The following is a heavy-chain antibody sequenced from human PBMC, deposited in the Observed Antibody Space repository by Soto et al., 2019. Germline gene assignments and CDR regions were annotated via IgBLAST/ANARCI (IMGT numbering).Heavy chain of an antibody. CDR2: IKQDGSEK. D-gene: IGHD2-8*02. Sequence: GGSLRLSCAASGFTFSSYWMSWVRQAPGKGLEWVANIKQDGSEKYYVDSVKGRFTISRDNAKNSLYLQMNSLRAEDTAVYYCARDPPGKSTEGAFDIWGQGTMVTVSS. CDR1: GFTFSSYW. CDR3: ARDPPGKSTEGAFDI. V-gene: IGHV3-7*03. J-gene: IGHJ3*02.